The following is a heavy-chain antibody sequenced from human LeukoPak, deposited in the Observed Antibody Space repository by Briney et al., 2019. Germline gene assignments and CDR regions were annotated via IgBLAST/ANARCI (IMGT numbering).Heavy chain of an antibody. V-gene: IGHV3-33*01. CDR1: GFTFSNYG. CDR2: VFYDGSNK. D-gene: IGHD2/OR15-2a*01. Sequence: GRSLRLSCAASGFTFSNYGMHWVRQAPGKGLEWVAVVFYDGSNKHYADFVRGRFTISRDNSKNTLYLQMNDLRAEDMAVYYCARDQAYYFSFADYWGQGNLVTVSS. CDR3: ARDQAYYFSFADY. J-gene: IGHJ4*02.